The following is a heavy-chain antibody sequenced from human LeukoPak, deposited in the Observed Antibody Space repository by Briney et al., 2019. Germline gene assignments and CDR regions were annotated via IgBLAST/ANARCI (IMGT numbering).Heavy chain of an antibody. CDR2: MYISGAS. CDR3: ARSEVGPTIYGMDV. D-gene: IGHD1-26*01. J-gene: IGHJ6*02. Sequence: PSEPLSLTCTVSGGSLSDYYWRWIRQSAAKGLEWIGRMYISGASNFNPSLKSRVTMSLDTSKNQITLKLTSVTAADTAVYYCARSEVGPTIYGMDVWGQGTTVTVSS. CDR1: GGSLSDYY. V-gene: IGHV4-4*07.